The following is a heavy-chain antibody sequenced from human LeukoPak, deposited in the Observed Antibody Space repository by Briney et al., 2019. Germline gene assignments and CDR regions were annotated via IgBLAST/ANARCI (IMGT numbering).Heavy chain of an antibody. Sequence: SETLSLTCAVYGGSFSGYYWSWIRQPPGKGLEWIGEINHSGSTNYNPSLKSRVTISVDTSKNQFSLKLSSVTAADTAVYYCARLSLIVVVPDYWGQGTLVTVSS. J-gene: IGHJ4*02. D-gene: IGHD3-22*01. CDR3: ARLSLIVVVPDY. CDR1: GGSFSGYY. V-gene: IGHV4-34*01. CDR2: INHSGST.